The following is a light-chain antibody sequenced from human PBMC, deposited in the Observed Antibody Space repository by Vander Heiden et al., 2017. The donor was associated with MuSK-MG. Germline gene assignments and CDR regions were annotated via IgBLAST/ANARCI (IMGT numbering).Light chain of an antibody. CDR2: DVS. CDR1: SSDVGGYNY. V-gene: IGLV2-14*03. Sequence: QSALTQPASVSGSPGQSITISCTGTSSDVGGYNYVSWYPHHPGKAPNLMIYDVSNRPSGVSNRFSGSKSGNTASLTISGLQAEDEADYYCSSYTSSSTPYVFGTGTKVTVL. CDR3: SSYTSSSTPYV. J-gene: IGLJ1*01.